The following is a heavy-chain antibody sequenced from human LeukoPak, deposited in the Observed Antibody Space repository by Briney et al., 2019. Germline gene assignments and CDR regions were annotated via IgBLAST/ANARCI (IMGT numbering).Heavy chain of an antibody. J-gene: IGHJ4*02. CDR1: GFTFSGYY. CDR2: ISGSGSSI. Sequence: PGGSLRLSCAASGFTFSGYYMSWIRQAPGKGLELLSYISGSGSSIVYADSVKGRFTISRDNAKSSLYLQMNSLRDEDTAVYYCSRDPRTCDYWGQGTLVTVSS. CDR3: SRDPRTCDY. V-gene: IGHV3-11*04.